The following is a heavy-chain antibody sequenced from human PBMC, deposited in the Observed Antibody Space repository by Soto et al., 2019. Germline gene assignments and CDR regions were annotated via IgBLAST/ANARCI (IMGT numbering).Heavy chain of an antibody. D-gene: IGHD3-3*01. CDR2: TYYRSKWYN. CDR3: ARARVTIFGVVIHRYYYGMDV. CDR1: GDSVSNNSAA. J-gene: IGHJ6*02. Sequence: SQTLSLTCAISGDSVSNNSAAWNWIRQSPSRGLEWLGRTYYRSKWYNDYAVSVKSRITINPDTSKNQFSLQLNSVTPEDTAVYYCARARVTIFGVVIHRYYYGMDVWGQGTTVTVSS. V-gene: IGHV6-1*01.